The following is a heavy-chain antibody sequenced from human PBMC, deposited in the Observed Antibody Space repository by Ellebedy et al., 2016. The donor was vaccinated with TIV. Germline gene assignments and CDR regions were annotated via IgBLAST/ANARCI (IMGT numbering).Heavy chain of an antibody. Sequence: GESLKISXAASGFIFSNFWMSWVRQAPGKGLEWVSGIGDTAHNTYYADSVKGRFTISRDNSGNTLYLQMNSLRAEDTAVYYCAKARGSSVIDYNYYGMDVWGQGTTVTVSS. CDR3: AKARGSSVIDYNYYGMDV. V-gene: IGHV3-23*01. CDR1: GFIFSNFW. J-gene: IGHJ6*02. CDR2: IGDTAHNT. D-gene: IGHD2-21*01.